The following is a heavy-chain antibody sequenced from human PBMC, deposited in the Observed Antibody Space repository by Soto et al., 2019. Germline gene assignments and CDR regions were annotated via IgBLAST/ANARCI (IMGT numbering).Heavy chain of an antibody. CDR1: GGSISSGGYY. J-gene: IGHJ6*03. CDR3: ARGVGKHYYYYYMDV. D-gene: IGHD1-26*01. Sequence: SETLSLTCTVSGGSISSGGYYWSWIRQHPGKGLEWIGYIYYSGSTYYSPSLKSRVTISVDTSKNQFPLKLSSVTAADTAVYYCARGVGKHYYYYYMDVWGKGTTVTVSS. V-gene: IGHV4-31*03. CDR2: IYYSGST.